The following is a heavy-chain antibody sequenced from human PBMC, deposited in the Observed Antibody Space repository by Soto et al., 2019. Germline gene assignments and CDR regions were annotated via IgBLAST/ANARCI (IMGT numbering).Heavy chain of an antibody. V-gene: IGHV4-59*11. J-gene: IGHJ4*02. CDR1: GGSINNHY. Sequence: QVQLQESGPGLVKPSETLSLTCTVSGGSINNHYWSWIRQPPGQGLEWIGYIYYSGSTNYNPSLKSRVTMSVDTSKNQFSLKLSSLTAADTAIYYCARANWFFDYWGQGTRVTVSS. CDR3: ARANWFFDY. CDR2: IYYSGST. D-gene: IGHD7-27*01.